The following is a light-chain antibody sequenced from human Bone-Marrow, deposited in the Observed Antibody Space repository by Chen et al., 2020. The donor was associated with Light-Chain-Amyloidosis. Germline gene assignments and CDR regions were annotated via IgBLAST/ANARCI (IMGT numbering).Light chain of an antibody. V-gene: IGLV3-21*02. CDR3: QVWDRSSDRPV. Sequence: SYVLTQPSSVSVAPGQTATIACGGNNIGSTSVYWYQQTPGQAPLLVVYDDSDRPSGIPERLSGSNSGNTATLTISRVEAGGEADYYCQVWDRSSDRPVFGGGTKLTVL. J-gene: IGLJ3*02. CDR1: NIGSTS. CDR2: DDS.